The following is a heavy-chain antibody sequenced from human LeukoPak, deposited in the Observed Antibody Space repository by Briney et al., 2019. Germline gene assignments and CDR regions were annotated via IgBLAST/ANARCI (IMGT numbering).Heavy chain of an antibody. D-gene: IGHD3-10*01. J-gene: IGHJ5*02. CDR1: GFTFSSYS. CDR3: ARDQQYYYGSGSYNWFDP. V-gene: IGHV3-21*01. CDR2: ISSSSSYI. Sequence: PGGSLRLSCAASGFTFSSYSKNWVRQAPGKGLEWVSSISSSSSYIYYADSVKGRFTISRDNAKNSLYLQMNSLRAEDTAVYYCARDQQYYYGSGSYNWFDPWGQGTLVTVSS.